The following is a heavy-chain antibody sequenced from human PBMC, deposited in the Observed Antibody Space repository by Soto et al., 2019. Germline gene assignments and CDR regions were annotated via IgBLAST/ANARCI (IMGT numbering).Heavy chain of an antibody. Sequence: SGPTLVNPTQTLTVTCTFSGFSLSTSGMCINWIRQPPGKALEWLGIIDSDDDKYYSPSLKTRLTISKDTSKNQVVLTMTNMDPVDTATYYCARSRYYYDSSDYYGNTFDIWGQGTMVTVSS. CDR3: ARSRYYYDSSDYYGNTFDI. CDR2: IDSDDDK. D-gene: IGHD3-22*01. CDR1: GFSLSTSGMC. V-gene: IGHV2-70*01. J-gene: IGHJ3*02.